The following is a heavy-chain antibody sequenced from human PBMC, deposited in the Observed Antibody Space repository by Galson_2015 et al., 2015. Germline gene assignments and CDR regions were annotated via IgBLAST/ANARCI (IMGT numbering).Heavy chain of an antibody. D-gene: IGHD2-2*01. V-gene: IGHV4-31*03. CDR1: GGSIRSGGYY. J-gene: IGHJ6*03. Sequence: TLSLTCTVSGGSIRSGGYYWSWIRQHPGKGLEWIGYIYYSGSAYYNPSLKSRVTISVDTSKNQFSLKLSSVTAADTAVYYCAGRGIVVVPAINYYMDVWGKGTTVTVSS. CDR2: IYYSGSA. CDR3: AGRGIVVVPAINYYMDV.